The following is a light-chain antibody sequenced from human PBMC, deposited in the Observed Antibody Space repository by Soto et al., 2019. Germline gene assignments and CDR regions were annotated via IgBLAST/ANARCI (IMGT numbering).Light chain of an antibody. J-gene: IGKJ5*01. CDR2: GAS. Sequence: ETVMTQSPATLSVSPGESATLSCRASQSVSSNLAWYQQKPGQAPRLLIYGASSRATGIPDRFSGSGSGTDFTLTISRLEPEDFAVYYCQQYGSSPKTFGQGTRLEIK. CDR3: QQYGSSPKT. V-gene: IGKV3-20*01. CDR1: QSVSSN.